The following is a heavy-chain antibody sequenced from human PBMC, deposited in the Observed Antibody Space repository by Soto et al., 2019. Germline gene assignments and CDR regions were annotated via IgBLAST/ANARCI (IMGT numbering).Heavy chain of an antibody. J-gene: IGHJ3*02. V-gene: IGHV4-38-2*01. Sequence: SETLSLTCAVAGDSITSIYHWAWIRQPPGRGLEWSASIYHSGTTYYNPSLKSRVTISVDTSKNHFFLNLTSVTAADTAVYYCAPYRKFFQIWGQGTKVTVSS. CDR3: APYRKFFQI. CDR1: GDSITSIYH. CDR2: IYHSGTT.